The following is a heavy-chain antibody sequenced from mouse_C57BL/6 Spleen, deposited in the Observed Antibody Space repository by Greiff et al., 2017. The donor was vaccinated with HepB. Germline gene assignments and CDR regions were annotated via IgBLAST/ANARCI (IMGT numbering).Heavy chain of an antibody. CDR3: ARSPFITTVVAEAMDY. Sequence: QVQLQQPGAELVMPGASVKLSCKASGYTFTSYWMHWVKQRPGQGLEWIGEIDPSDSYTNYNQKFKGKSTLTVDKSSSTAYMQLSSLTSEDSAVYYWARSPFITTVVAEAMDYWGQGTSVTVSS. J-gene: IGHJ4*01. D-gene: IGHD1-1*01. V-gene: IGHV1-69*01. CDR2: IDPSDSYT. CDR1: GYTFTSYW.